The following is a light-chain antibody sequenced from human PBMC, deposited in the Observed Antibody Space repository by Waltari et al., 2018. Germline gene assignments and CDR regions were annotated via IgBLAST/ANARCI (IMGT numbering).Light chain of an antibody. J-gene: IGKJ5*01. V-gene: IGKV3-20*01. Sequence: DIVLTQSPGTLSLAPGESATVSCRASETIANSFLAWYPQQPAQPPRLLMYLGSHRASGIPDRFRGSGSGAEFTLTITGLEPEDFALYFCQQYVTSPTTFGQGTRLDMK. CDR1: ETIANSF. CDR2: LGS. CDR3: QQYVTSPTT.